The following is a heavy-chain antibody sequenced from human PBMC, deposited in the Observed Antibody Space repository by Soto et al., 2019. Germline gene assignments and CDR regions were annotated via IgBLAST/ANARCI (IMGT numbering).Heavy chain of an antibody. Sequence: GTSAKLSCKDSRVTLTSTAVQWVRQDRGQRLEWIGWIVVGSGNTNYAQKFQERVTITRDMSTSTAYMELSSLRSEDTAVYYCAADFDYGDYYYYYGMDVWGQGTTVTVSS. CDR2: IVVGSGNT. J-gene: IGHJ6*02. CDR1: RVTLTSTA. D-gene: IGHD4-17*01. CDR3: AADFDYGDYYYYYGMDV. V-gene: IGHV1-58*01.